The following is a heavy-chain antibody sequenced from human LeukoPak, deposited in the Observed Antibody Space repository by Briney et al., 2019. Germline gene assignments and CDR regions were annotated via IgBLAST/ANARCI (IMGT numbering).Heavy chain of an antibody. J-gene: IGHJ4*02. CDR1: GFTFSSYS. Sequence: RGSLRLSCAASGFTFSSYSMNWVRQAPGKGLEWVSYISSSSSTIYYADSVKGRFTISRDNAKNSLYLQMNSLRAEDTAVYYCANTMVRGVMNYWGQGTLVTVSS. CDR3: ANTMVRGVMNY. D-gene: IGHD3-10*01. CDR2: ISSSSSTI. V-gene: IGHV3-48*04.